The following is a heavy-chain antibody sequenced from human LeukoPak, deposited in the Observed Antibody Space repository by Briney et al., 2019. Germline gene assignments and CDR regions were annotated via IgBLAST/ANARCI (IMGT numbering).Heavy chain of an antibody. CDR2: IYNTGNT. CDR1: GGSISSGSYY. Sequence: SETLSLTCTVSGGSISSGSYYWSWIRQPAGKGLEWIGRIYNTGNTNYNPSLKSRVSISVDTSRNQFYLKLSSVTAADTAVYYCARGGGSGSYYFSDSYYYYYMDVWGKGTTVTISS. D-gene: IGHD3-10*01. CDR3: ARGGGSGSYYFSDSYYYYYMDV. V-gene: IGHV4-61*10. J-gene: IGHJ6*03.